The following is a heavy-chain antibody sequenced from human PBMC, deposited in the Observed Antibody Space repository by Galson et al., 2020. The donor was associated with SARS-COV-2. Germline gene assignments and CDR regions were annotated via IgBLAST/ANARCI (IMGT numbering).Heavy chain of an antibody. CDR2: IFTGGVIT. CDR3: TRAILLGGFDP. J-gene: IGHJ5*02. V-gene: IGHV3-53*01. CDR1: GFSVSNTY. D-gene: IGHD3-3*02. Sequence: GGSLRLSCAASGFSVSNTYMGWARQAPGKGLEWVSVIFTGGVITHYADSVRGRFTISRDNSNNTLYLQMNSLRDDDTAIYYCTRAILLGGFDPWGQGTLVTVSS.